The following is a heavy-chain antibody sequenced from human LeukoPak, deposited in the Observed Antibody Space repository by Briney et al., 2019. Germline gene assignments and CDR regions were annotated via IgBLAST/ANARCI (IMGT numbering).Heavy chain of an antibody. CDR3: ARTRYCSGISCFYAN. Sequence: PGGSLRLSCAASGFTFSNAWMSWVRQAPGKGLEWVSAINSGGNSTYHADSVKGRFTISRDNSKNTLFLQVSSLKAEDTAVYYCARTRYCSGISCFYANWGQGTLVTVSS. J-gene: IGHJ4*02. V-gene: IGHV3-23*01. CDR2: INSGGNST. CDR1: GFTFSNAW. D-gene: IGHD2-2*01.